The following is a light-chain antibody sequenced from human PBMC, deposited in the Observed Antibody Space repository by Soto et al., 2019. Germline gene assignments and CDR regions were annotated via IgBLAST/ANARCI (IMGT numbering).Light chain of an antibody. J-gene: IGLJ1*01. CDR3: SSYTSSSTLYV. CDR1: SSDIGNYDY. V-gene: IGLV2-14*01. CDR2: EVN. Sequence: QSALTQPASVSGSPGQSITISCTGTSSDIGNYDYVSWYQQHPGKAPKLIIYEVNNRPSGVSNRFSGSKSGNAASLTISGLXAEDEADYYCSSYTSSSTLYVFGTGTKVTVL.